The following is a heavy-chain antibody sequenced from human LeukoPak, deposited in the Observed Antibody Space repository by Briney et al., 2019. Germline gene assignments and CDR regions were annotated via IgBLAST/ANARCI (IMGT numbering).Heavy chain of an antibody. Sequence: GASVKVSCKASGGTFSSYAISWVRQAPGQGLEWMGGIIPIFGTANYAQKFQGRVTITTDESTSTAYMELSSLRSEDTAVYYCARDLRFPESTWFDPWGQGTLATVSS. V-gene: IGHV1-69*05. CDR2: IIPIFGTA. D-gene: IGHD2-21*02. J-gene: IGHJ5*02. CDR1: GGTFSSYA. CDR3: ARDLRFPESTWFDP.